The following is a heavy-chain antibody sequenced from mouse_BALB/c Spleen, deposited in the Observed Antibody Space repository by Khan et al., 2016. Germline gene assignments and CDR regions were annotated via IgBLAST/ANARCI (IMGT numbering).Heavy chain of an antibody. J-gene: IGHJ2*01. CDR1: GYTFTDYS. V-gene: IGHV9-2-1*01. CDR3: ARRDYFDY. Sequence: QIQLVQSGPELKKPGETVKISCKASGYTFTDYSMHWVKQAPGKGLKWMGWINTETGEPTHADDFKGRFAFSLETSASTAYLQINNLKNEDTATYFCARRDYFDYWGQGTTLTVSS. CDR2: INTETGEP.